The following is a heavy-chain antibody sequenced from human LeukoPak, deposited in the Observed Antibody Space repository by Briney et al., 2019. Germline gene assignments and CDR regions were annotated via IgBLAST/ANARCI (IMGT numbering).Heavy chain of an antibody. Sequence: GGSLRLSCAASGFTFSNYAMSWVRQAPGKGLEWVSAISGSGGSTYYADSVKGRFTISRDNSKNTLYLQMNSLRAEDTAVYYCAKDRSSGYLVTYYFDYWGQGTLVTVSS. J-gene: IGHJ4*02. CDR1: GFTFSNYA. D-gene: IGHD3-22*01. CDR3: AKDRSSGYLVTYYFDY. CDR2: ISGSGGST. V-gene: IGHV3-23*01.